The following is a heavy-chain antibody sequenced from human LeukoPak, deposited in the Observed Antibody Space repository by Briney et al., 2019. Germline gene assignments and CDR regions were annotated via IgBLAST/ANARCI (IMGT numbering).Heavy chain of an antibody. CDR2: INPNSGGT. D-gene: IGHD3-22*01. J-gene: IGHJ4*02. CDR3: ARAGLDYYDSSGYYYGY. V-gene: IGHV1-2*02. Sequence: ASVKVSCKASGYAFTGYYMHWVRQAPGQGLEWMGWINPNSGGTNYAQKFQGRVTMTRDTSISTAYMELSRLRSDDTAVYYCARAGLDYYDSSGYYYGYWGQGTLVTVSS. CDR1: GYAFTGYY.